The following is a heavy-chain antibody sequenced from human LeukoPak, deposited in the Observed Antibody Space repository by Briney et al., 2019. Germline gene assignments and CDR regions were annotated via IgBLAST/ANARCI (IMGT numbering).Heavy chain of an antibody. CDR1: GFTVSSNY. CDR2: IYSGGST. CDR3: AKEIYCTATTCQGNDAFDL. J-gene: IGHJ3*01. V-gene: IGHV3-53*01. Sequence: GGSLRLSCAASGFTVSSNYMSWVRQAPGKGLEWVSVIYSGGSTYYADSVKGRFTISRDNSKNTLYLQMDSLRAEDTAVYYCAKEIYCTATTCQGNDAFDLWGQGTRVTVSS. D-gene: IGHD2-8*02.